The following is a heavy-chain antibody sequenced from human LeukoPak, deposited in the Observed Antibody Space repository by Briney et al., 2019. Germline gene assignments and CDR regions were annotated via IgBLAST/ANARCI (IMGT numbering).Heavy chain of an antibody. CDR1: GGTFSSYA. J-gene: IGHJ4*02. CDR3: AHHPKWGYYFDY. V-gene: IGHV1-69*05. CDR2: IIPIFGTA. D-gene: IGHD7-27*01. Sequence: ASVKASCKASGGTFSSYAISWVRPAPGQELEWMGGIIPIFGTANYAQKFQGRVTITTDESTSTAYMELSSLRSEDTAVYYCAHHPKWGYYFDYWGQGTLVTVSS.